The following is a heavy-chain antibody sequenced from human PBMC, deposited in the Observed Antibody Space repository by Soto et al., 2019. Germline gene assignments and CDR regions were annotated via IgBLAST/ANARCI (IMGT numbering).Heavy chain of an antibody. V-gene: IGHV1-18*01. D-gene: IGHD6-19*01. Sequence: ASVKVSCKASGYTFTSHGISWVRQAPGQGLEWMGWISAYNGNTNYAQKLQGRVTMTTDTSTSTAYMELRSLRSDDTAVYYCARLYSSGWYGAFDYWGQGTLVTVSS. CDR3: ARLYSSGWYGAFDY. J-gene: IGHJ4*02. CDR1: GYTFTSHG. CDR2: ISAYNGNT.